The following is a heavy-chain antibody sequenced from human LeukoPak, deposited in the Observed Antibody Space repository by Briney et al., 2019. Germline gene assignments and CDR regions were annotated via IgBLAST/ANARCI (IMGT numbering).Heavy chain of an antibody. CDR1: GFTFSSYA. J-gene: IGHJ4*02. CDR3: ARDSGVWIAAAGTSYLDY. V-gene: IGHV3-30-3*01. D-gene: IGHD6-13*01. CDR2: ISYDGSNK. Sequence: GGSLRLSCAASGFTFSSYAMHWVRQAPGKGLEWVAVISYDGSNKYYADSVKGRFTISRDNSKNTLYLQMNSLRAEDTAVYYSARDSGVWIAAAGTSYLDYWGQGTLVTVSS.